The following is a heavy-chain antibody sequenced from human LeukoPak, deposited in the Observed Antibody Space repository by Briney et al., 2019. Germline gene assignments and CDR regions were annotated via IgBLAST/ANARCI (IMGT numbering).Heavy chain of an antibody. CDR1: GYNFNTYW. V-gene: IGHV5-51*01. Sequence: GESLKISCKGSGYNFNTYWIGWVRQMPGKGLEWMGIIYPGGSETRYSPSFQGQVTISADKSISTAYLQWSSLKASDTAMYYCARHTEGVISHWGQGTLVTVSS. D-gene: IGHD3-10*01. CDR3: ARHTEGVISH. J-gene: IGHJ4*02. CDR2: IYPGGSET.